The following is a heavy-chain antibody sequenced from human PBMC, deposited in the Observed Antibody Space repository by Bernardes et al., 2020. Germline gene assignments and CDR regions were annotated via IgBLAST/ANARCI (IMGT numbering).Heavy chain of an antibody. CDR2: IGPDGTGI. D-gene: IGHD2-2*01. J-gene: IGHJ4*02. CDR1: GLTFTNYW. CDR3: AGTTTTCCDS. Sequence: GSLRLSCEASGLTFTNYWMHWVRQVPGKGLVWVSRIGPDGTGITYADSVKGRFTISRDNSKNTLNLQMNSLTVEDTAIYYCAGTTTTCCDSWGQGTLVTVSS. V-gene: IGHV3-74*01.